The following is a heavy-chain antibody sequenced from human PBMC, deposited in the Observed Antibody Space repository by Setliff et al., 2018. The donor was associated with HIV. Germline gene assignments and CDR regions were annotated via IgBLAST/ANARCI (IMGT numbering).Heavy chain of an antibody. Sequence: SETLSLTCAVYGGSLTGYFWTWIRQSQGKGLEWVGQVNRDGGAHYNPSLRSRVTISVDTSKNQFSLKLTSMTAADTAVYYCARGWVRDYFDYAWSTYRLGYYMDVWGKGIPVTVSS. CDR2: VNRDGGA. CDR3: ARGWVRDYFDYAWSTYRLGYYMDV. J-gene: IGHJ6*03. CDR1: GGSLTGYF. V-gene: IGHV4-34*01. D-gene: IGHD3-16*02.